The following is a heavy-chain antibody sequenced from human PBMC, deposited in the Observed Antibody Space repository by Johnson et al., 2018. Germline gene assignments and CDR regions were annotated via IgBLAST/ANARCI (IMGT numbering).Heavy chain of an antibody. V-gene: IGHV3-23*01. Sequence: VQLQESGGGLVQPGGSLRLSCAASGFTLSSYAMNWVRQAPGKGLERVSSIRGGNSDTDYAESVKGRFIISRDNYKNTLALQMNSRKAEDTAIYFCAKDIRRALNDYVWGSYRPYYFDSWGQGTLVTVSS. J-gene: IGHJ4*02. CDR3: AKDIRRALNDYVWGSYRPYYFDS. CDR2: IRGGNSDT. CDR1: GFTLSSYA. D-gene: IGHD3-16*02.